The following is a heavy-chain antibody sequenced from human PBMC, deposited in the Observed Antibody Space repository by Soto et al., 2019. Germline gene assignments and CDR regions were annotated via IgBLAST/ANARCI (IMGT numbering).Heavy chain of an antibody. Sequence: QITLKESGPTLVKPTQTLTLTCTFSGTSHSISGVGVGWIRQPPGKALEWLALIYWDDDKRYSPSLKSRLTITKDTSENQVVLTMTNMDPVDTATYYCTHSPEYPVFDYWGQGTLVTVSS. CDR2: IYWDDDK. CDR1: GTSHSISGVG. V-gene: IGHV2-5*02. CDR3: THSPEYPVFDY. J-gene: IGHJ4*02.